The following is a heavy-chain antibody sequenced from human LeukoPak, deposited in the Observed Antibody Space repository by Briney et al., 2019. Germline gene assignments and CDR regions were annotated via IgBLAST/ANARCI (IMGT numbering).Heavy chain of an antibody. Sequence: RWIRQFAGKGLEWVANIKQDGSEKYYVDSVKGRFTISTDNAKNSLYLQMNSLRAEDTAVYYCARDVLWAAAGMNYYYYYGMDVWVQGTTVTVSS. CDR2: IKQDGSEK. J-gene: IGHJ6*02. V-gene: IGHV3-7*03. D-gene: IGHD6-13*01. CDR3: ARDVLWAAAGMNYYYYYGMDV.